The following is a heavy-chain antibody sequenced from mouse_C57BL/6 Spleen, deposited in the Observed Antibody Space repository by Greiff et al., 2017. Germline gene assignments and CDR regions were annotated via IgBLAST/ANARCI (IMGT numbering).Heavy chain of an antibody. J-gene: IGHJ2*01. CDR2: INPNYGTT. CDR1: GYSFTDYN. V-gene: IGHV1-39*01. Sequence: EVKLMESGPELVKPGASVKISCKASGYSFTDYNMNWVKQSNGKSLEWIGVINPNYGTTSYNQKFKGKATLTVDQSSSTAYMQLNSLTSEDSEVYYCAKSYSNYVFDYWGQGTTLTVSS. CDR3: AKSYSNYVFDY. D-gene: IGHD2-5*01.